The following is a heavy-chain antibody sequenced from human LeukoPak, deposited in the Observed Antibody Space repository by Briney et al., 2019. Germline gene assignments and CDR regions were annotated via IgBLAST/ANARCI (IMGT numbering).Heavy chain of an antibody. CDR2: IKSKTDGGTT. Sequence: GGSLRLSCAASGFTFSNAWMSWVRQAPGKGLEWVGRIKSKTDGGTTDYAAPVKGRFTISRDDSKNTLHLQMNSLKTEDTAVYYCTTERTLRYFDWSSPYYMDVWGKGTAVTVSS. CDR3: TTERTLRYFDWSSPYYMDV. V-gene: IGHV3-15*01. D-gene: IGHD3-9*01. J-gene: IGHJ6*03. CDR1: GFTFSNAW.